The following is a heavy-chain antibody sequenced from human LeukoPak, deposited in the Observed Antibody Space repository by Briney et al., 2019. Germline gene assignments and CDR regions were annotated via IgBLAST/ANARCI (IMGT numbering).Heavy chain of an antibody. Sequence: SVKVSCKTSGGTFSSYALSWVRQAPGQGLEWMGGIIPGFGRATYAQKFRGRVTITADESTSTAYMELTSLRSEDTAVYYCARGQQLVLLNWFHTWGQGTLVTVSS. V-gene: IGHV1-69*13. CDR2: IIPGFGRA. J-gene: IGHJ5*02. CDR1: GGTFSSYA. CDR3: ARGQQLVLLNWFHT. D-gene: IGHD6-13*01.